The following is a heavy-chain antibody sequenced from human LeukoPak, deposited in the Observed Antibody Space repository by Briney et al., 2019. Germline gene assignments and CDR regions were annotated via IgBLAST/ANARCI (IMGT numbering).Heavy chain of an antibody. J-gene: IGHJ6*03. CDR2: INPNSGGT. CDR1: GYTFTGYY. V-gene: IGHV1-2*02. Sequence: ASVTVSCKASGYTFTGYYMHWVRQAPGQGLEGMGWINPNSGGTNYAQKFQGRVTMTRDTSISTAYMELTRLRSDDTAVYYCARGGLRVMAYRLYYMDVWGKGTTVTVSS. D-gene: IGHD2-8*01. CDR3: ARGGLRVMAYRLYYMDV.